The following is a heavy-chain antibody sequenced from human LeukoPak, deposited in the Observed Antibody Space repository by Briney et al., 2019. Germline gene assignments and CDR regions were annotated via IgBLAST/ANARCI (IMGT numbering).Heavy chain of an antibody. CDR1: GYTFTSYY. Sequence: ASVKVSCKASGYTFTSYYMHWVRQAPGQGLEGMGIINPSGGSTSYAQKFKGRVNMTRDKAKRKVYMELSSLRSEDTAVYYCARTPGIAVAFDYWGQGTLVTVSS. CDR3: ARTPGIAVAFDY. D-gene: IGHD6-19*01. CDR2: INPSGGST. J-gene: IGHJ4*02. V-gene: IGHV1-46*01.